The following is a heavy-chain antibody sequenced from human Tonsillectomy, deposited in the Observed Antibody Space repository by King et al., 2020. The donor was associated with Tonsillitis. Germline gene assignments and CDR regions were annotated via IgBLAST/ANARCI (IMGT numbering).Heavy chain of an antibody. CDR2: LSYDGSNR. J-gene: IGHJ4*02. D-gene: IGHD3-10*01. Sequence: VQLVESGGGVVQPGRSLRLSCAASGFTFRSYGMYWVRQGPGKGLEWVAFLSYDGSNRYYADSVKGRFTISRDNSKNTLYLQMNSLRSEDTAVYYCAKDLLGMVRGVRPYYIDYWGQGTLVTVSS. V-gene: IGHV3-30*18. CDR3: AKDLLGMVRGVRPYYIDY. CDR1: GFTFRSYG.